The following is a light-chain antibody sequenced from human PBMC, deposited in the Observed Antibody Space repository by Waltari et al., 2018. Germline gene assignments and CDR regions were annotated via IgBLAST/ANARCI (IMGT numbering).Light chain of an antibody. Sequence: IQLTQSPSSLSASVGARVNITCRASQGLTTYVAWYQQKPGKAPNLLISAASTLQSGVPSRFSGSGSGTDFTLTISSLQPEDFATYYCQHLHGYPITFGGGTKVEIK. CDR2: AAS. V-gene: IGKV1-9*01. CDR1: QGLTTY. CDR3: QHLHGYPIT. J-gene: IGKJ4*01.